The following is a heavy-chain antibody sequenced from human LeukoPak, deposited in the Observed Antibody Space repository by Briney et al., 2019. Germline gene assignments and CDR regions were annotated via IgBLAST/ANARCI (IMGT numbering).Heavy chain of an antibody. Sequence: SETLSLTCTVSGGSVSSVAYYWSWIRQPPGKGLEWIGYIYDSGSTYYNPSLKSRITISVDTSENRFSLKLSSVTATDTAVYYCARDCSGGSCYGAFDIWGQGTMVTVSS. CDR1: GGSVSSVAYY. CDR3: ARDCSGGSCYGAFDI. V-gene: IGHV4-30-4*01. J-gene: IGHJ3*02. CDR2: IYDSGST. D-gene: IGHD2-15*01.